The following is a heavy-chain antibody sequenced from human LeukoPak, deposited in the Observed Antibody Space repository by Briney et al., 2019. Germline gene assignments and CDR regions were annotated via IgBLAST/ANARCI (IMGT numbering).Heavy chain of an antibody. D-gene: IGHD3-10*01. J-gene: IGHJ4*02. CDR3: AKGYYYGSGSYSTFDY. V-gene: IGHV3-23*01. CDR1: GFTFSSHA. Sequence: GGSLRLSCAASGFTFSSHALSWLRQAPGKGLEWVSTISGSGGTTYYADSVKGWFTISRDNSKNTLYVQMNSLRADDTAVYYCAKGYYYGSGSYSTFDYWGQGTLVTVSS. CDR2: ISGSGGTT.